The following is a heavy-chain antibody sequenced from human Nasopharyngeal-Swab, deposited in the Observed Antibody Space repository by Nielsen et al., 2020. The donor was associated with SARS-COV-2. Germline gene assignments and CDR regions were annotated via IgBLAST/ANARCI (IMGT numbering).Heavy chain of an antibody. CDR3: ARAGLAIFGVVSNFDY. CDR2: IYYSGST. Sequence: SETLSLTFTVPGCSISSGGYYWSWIRQHPGKGLEWIGYIYYSGSTYYNPSLKSRVTISVDTSKNQFSLKLSSVTAADTAVYYCARAGLAIFGVVSNFDYWGQGTLVTVSS. V-gene: IGHV4-31*03. D-gene: IGHD3-3*01. J-gene: IGHJ4*02. CDR1: GCSISSGGYY.